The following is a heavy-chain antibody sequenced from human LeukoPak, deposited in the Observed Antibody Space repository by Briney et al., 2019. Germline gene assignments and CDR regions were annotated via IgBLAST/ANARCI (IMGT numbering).Heavy chain of an antibody. V-gene: IGHV4-34*01. CDR2: INHSGST. D-gene: IGHD2-2*01. CDR1: GGSFSGYY. J-gene: IGHJ5*02. Sequence: SETLSLTCAVYGGSFSGYYWSWIRQPPGKGLEWIGEINHSGSTNYNPSLKSRVTISVDTSKNQFSLKLSSVTAADTAVYYCARESLTGPGIVVVPAGFDPWGQGTLVTVSS. CDR3: ARESLTGPGIVVVPAGFDP.